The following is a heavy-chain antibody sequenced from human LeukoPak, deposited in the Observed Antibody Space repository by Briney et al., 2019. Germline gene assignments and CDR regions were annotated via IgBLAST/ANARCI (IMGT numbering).Heavy chain of an antibody. V-gene: IGHV3-30*18. J-gene: IGHJ3*02. D-gene: IGHD5-18*01. CDR3: AKTRYSYGIDAFDI. CDR2: ISYDGSNK. Sequence: PGGSLRLSCAASGFTFSSYGMHWVRQAPGKGLEWVAVISYDGSNKYYADSVKGRFTISRDNSKNTLYLQMNSLRAEDTAVYYCAKTRYSYGIDAFDIWGRGTMVTVSS. CDR1: GFTFSSYG.